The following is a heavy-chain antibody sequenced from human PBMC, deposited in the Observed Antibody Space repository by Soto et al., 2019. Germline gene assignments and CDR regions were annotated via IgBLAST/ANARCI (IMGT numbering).Heavy chain of an antibody. CDR3: AKSPYDSSGYYYYFQY. Sequence: GGSLRLSCAASGFTFSTYAMAWVRQAPGKGLEWVSGVSASGLNTDYADPVKGRFYISRDNSKNTVSLHMNSLRAEDTALYYCAKSPYDSSGYYYYFQYWGQGTLVTVSS. V-gene: IGHV3-23*01. J-gene: IGHJ4*02. CDR2: VSASGLNT. D-gene: IGHD3-22*01. CDR1: GFTFSTYA.